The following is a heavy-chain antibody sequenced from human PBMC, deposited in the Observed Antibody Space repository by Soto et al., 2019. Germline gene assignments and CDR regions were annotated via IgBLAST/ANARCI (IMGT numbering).Heavy chain of an antibody. CDR1: GNTFTSYA. D-gene: IGHD6-13*01. J-gene: IGHJ6*02. CDR2: VNAGNGNT. CDR3: ARAGSSTWYYYGMDV. V-gene: IGHV1-3*01. Sequence: QVQLVQSGAEVKKPGASVKVSCKASGNTFTSYAMHWVRQAPGQRLEWMGWVNAGNGNTKYSQSFQGRVTITRDTSATTAYMELSSLRSEDTAVYFSARAGSSTWYYYGMDVSGQGTTVTGSS.